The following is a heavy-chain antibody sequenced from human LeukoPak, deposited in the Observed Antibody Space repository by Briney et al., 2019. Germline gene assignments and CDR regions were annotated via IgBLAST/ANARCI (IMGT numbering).Heavy chain of an antibody. Sequence: GGSLRLSCAASGFTFSSYGMHWVRQAPDKGLEWVAVISYDGSNKYYADSVKGRFTISRDNSKNTLYLQMNSLRAEDTAVYYCAKDSGLLYFDYWGQGTLVTVSS. CDR2: ISYDGSNK. V-gene: IGHV3-30*18. J-gene: IGHJ4*02. D-gene: IGHD1-26*01. CDR3: AKDSGLLYFDY. CDR1: GFTFSSYG.